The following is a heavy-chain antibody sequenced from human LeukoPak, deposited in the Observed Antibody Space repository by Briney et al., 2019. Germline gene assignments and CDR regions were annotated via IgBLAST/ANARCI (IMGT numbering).Heavy chain of an antibody. CDR1: GTSFASYW. CDR3: ARRIAGSGSDY. V-gene: IGHV5-51*01. D-gene: IGHD6-13*01. CDR2: IYPDDSDT. Sequence: GESLKISCKGSGTSFASYWIGWVRQMPGKGLEWMGIIYPDDSDTRYSPSFQGQVTITADKSISTAYLQWNSLKASDTAMYFCARRIAGSGSDYWGQGTLVTVSS. J-gene: IGHJ4*02.